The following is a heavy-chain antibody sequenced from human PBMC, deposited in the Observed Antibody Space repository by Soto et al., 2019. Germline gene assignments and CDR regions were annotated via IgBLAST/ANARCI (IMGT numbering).Heavy chain of an antibody. D-gene: IGHD3-10*01. CDR2: MYYSGSP. CDR1: GGSINNSSYY. V-gene: IGHV4-39*01. Sequence: QLQLQESGPGLVKPSETLSLTCIVSGGSINNSSYYWGWIRQPPGKGLEWIGRMYYSGSPYNNPPLKTRVTISVDTSKKQISLQLNSVTAADTAMYFCARPRRFVRGGSWFDSWGQGTLVTVSS. CDR3: ARPRRFVRGGSWFDS. J-gene: IGHJ5*01.